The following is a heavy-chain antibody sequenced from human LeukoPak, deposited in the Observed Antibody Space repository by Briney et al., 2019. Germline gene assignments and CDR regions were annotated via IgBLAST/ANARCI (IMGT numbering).Heavy chain of an antibody. J-gene: IGHJ3*02. CDR3: ARYDSTTFDI. D-gene: IGHD2-21*02. V-gene: IGHV4-38-2*02. CDR2: IYHSGST. Sequence: SETLSLTCTVSVYSISSGYYWGWIRQPPGKGLEWIGSIYHSGSTYYNPSLKSRVTISVDTSKNQFSLKLSSVTAADTAVYYCARYDSTTFDIWGQGTMVTVSS. CDR1: VYSISSGYY.